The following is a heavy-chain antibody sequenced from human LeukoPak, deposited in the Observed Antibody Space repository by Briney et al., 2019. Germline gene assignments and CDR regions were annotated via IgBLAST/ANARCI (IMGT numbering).Heavy chain of an antibody. CDR3: VRERSYWYLDL. Sequence: SETLSLTCTLSGDTFSSFYWGWIRQPPGKGLEWIGYVYYTGTTNYNPSLRSRLSISMDTSQNQFSLKLDSVSAADTAVYYCVRERSYWYLDLWGRGTLVTVSS. D-gene: IGHD3-16*01. V-gene: IGHV4-59*01. CDR1: GDTFSSFY. J-gene: IGHJ2*01. CDR2: VYYTGTT.